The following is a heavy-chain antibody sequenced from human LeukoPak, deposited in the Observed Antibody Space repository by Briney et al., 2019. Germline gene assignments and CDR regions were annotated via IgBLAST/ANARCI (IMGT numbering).Heavy chain of an antibody. CDR2: VYPDDSDT. V-gene: IGHV5-51*01. J-gene: IGHJ4*02. Sequence: GGSLRLSCKTSGYSFTRYWIAWVRQTPGKCLEWMGIVYPDDSDTRYSPAFQGQVAISADKSITTAYLHCSSLKASYTAVYYCARPSGTYFPFDYWGQGTLVTVSS. D-gene: IGHD1-26*01. CDR1: GYSFTRYW. CDR3: ARPSGTYFPFDY.